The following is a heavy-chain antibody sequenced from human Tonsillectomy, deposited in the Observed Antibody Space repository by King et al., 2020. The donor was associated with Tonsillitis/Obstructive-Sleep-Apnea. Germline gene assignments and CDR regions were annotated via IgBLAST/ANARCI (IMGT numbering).Heavy chain of an antibody. D-gene: IGHD3-22*01. J-gene: IGHJ3*02. V-gene: IGHV1-18*01. CDR2: ISAYNVNT. Sequence: QLVQSGAEVKKPGASVKVSCKASGYTFTSYGISWVRQAPGQGLEWMGWISAYNVNTNYAQKLQGRVTMTTDTSTSTAYMELRSLRSDDTAVYYCARDFSSPKYYDSSGYYFNYAFDIWGQGTMVTVSS. CDR1: GYTFTSYG. CDR3: ARDFSSPKYYDSSGYYFNYAFDI.